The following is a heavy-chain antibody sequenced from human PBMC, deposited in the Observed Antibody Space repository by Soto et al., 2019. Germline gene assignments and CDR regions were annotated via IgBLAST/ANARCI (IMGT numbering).Heavy chain of an antibody. V-gene: IGHV3-23*01. CDR2: ISGSGDST. D-gene: IGHD3-22*01. Sequence: VQLLESGGGLIQPGGSLRLSCAASGFTFSSYAMSWVRQAPGKGLEWVSAISGSGDSTYYADSVKGRFTISRDNSKNTLYLQMNSLRAEDTAIYFCAKPGARGDYYDSSGHVFDYWGQGTLVTVSS. CDR1: GFTFSSYA. CDR3: AKPGARGDYYDSSGHVFDY. J-gene: IGHJ4*02.